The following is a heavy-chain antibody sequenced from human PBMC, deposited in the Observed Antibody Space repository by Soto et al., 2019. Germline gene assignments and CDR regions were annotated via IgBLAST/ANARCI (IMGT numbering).Heavy chain of an antibody. Sequence: GGSLRLSCAASGFTFSSYGMHWVRQAPGKGLEWVAVISYDGSNKYYADSVKGRFTISRDNSKNTLYLQMNSLRAEDTAVYYCAKDGSGSYSWYFDYWGQGTLVTVSS. CDR1: GFTFSSYG. J-gene: IGHJ4*02. V-gene: IGHV3-30*18. D-gene: IGHD1-26*01. CDR2: ISYDGSNK. CDR3: AKDGSGSYSWYFDY.